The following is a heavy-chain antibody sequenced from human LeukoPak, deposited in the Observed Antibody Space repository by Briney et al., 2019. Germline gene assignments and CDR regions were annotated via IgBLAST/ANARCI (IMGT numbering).Heavy chain of an antibody. CDR1: GFTFSNYG. J-gene: IGHJ4*02. CDR2: ISSSGDST. V-gene: IGHV3-23*01. Sequence: TGGSLRLACAVSGFTFSNYGMSWVRQAPGKGLECVSVISSSGDSTYYADSVKGRSTISRDNSKNTLYLQMNGLRAEDTAIYYCAKDDGNNAKLLLDYWGQGTLVTVSS. CDR3: AKDDGNNAKLLLDY. D-gene: IGHD2/OR15-2a*01.